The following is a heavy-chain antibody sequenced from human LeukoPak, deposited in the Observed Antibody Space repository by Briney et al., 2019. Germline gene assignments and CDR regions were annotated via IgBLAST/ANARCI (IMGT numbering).Heavy chain of an antibody. CDR3: ARFHPTYAFDI. Sequence: GRSLRLSCAASGFTFSSYAMHWVRQAPGKGLEWVAVISYDGSNKYYADSVKGRFTISRDNSKNTLYLQMNSLRAEDTAVYYCARFHPTYAFDIWGQGTMVTVSS. CDR2: ISYDGSNK. J-gene: IGHJ3*02. V-gene: IGHV3-30*01. CDR1: GFTFSSYA.